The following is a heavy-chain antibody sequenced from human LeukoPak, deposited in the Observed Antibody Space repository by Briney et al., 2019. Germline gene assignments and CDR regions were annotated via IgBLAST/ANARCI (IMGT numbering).Heavy chain of an antibody. V-gene: IGHV1-69*13. D-gene: IGHD3-3*01. J-gene: IGHJ6*03. CDR2: IIPIFGTA. Sequence: GASVTVSCKASGGTFSSYAISWVRQAPGQGLEWMGGIIPIFGTANYAQKFQGRVTITADESTSTAYMELSSLRAEDTAVYYCAKVNYDFWSGYSYYYYMDVRGKGTTVTVSS. CDR1: GGTFSSYA. CDR3: AKVNYDFWSGYSYYYYMDV.